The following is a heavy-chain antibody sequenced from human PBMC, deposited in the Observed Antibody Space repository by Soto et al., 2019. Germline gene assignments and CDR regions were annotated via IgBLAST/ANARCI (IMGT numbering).Heavy chain of an antibody. CDR1: GFTFDDYA. D-gene: IGHD2-2*01. CDR3: TRSMVGFSYADS. V-gene: IGHV3-9*01. CDR2: ISWNSGSI. J-gene: IGHJ4*02. Sequence: GGSLRLSCAASGFTFDDYAMHWVRQAPGKGLEWVSGISWNSGSIGYADSVKGRFTISRDNAKNSLYLQMNSLRAEDTAVYYCTRSMVGFSYADSWGQGTLVTSPQ.